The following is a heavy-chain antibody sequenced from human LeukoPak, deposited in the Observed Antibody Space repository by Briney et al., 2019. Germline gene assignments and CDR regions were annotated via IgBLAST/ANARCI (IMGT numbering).Heavy chain of an antibody. J-gene: IGHJ3*02. CDR3: ARESPRYYGGNSFYAFDI. CDR1: GFTFSSYW. D-gene: IGHD4-23*01. V-gene: IGHV3-74*01. Sequence: PGGSLRLSCAASGFTFSSYWMHWVRQAPGKGLVWVSRINTDGSSTSFADSVKGRFTISRDNAKNTLYLQMNSLRAEDTAVYYCARESPRYYGGNSFYAFDIWGQGTMVTVSS. CDR2: INTDGSST.